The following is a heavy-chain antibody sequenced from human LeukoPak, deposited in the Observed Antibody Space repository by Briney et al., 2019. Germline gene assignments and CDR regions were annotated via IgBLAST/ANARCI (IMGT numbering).Heavy chain of an antibody. CDR2: IKHDGSEE. Sequence: PGGSLTLSCAASGFTFSRYWMRWVRQAPGKGLEGVAKIKHDGSEEYYVDSVKGRFTIFRDNAKNSLFLQMNSLTVEDTAVYYCATAIRGSAVDTGHRWGQGALVTVSS. CDR3: ATAIRGSAVDTGHR. J-gene: IGHJ4*02. CDR1: GFTFSRYW. D-gene: IGHD3-10*01. V-gene: IGHV3-7*01.